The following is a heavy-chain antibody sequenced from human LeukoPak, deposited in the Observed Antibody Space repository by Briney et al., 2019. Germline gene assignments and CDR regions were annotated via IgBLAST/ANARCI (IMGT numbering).Heavy chain of an antibody. D-gene: IGHD4-11*01. J-gene: IGHJ4*02. CDR3: VRSFTVTSTLDY. V-gene: IGHV1-69*13. CDR1: GGTFSSYA. CDR2: IIPIFGTA. Sequence: SVKVSCKASGGTFSSYAISWVRQAPGQGLEWMGGIIPIFGTANYAQKFQGRVTITADESTSTAYMELSSLRSEDTAVYYCVRSFTVTSTLDYWGQGTLVTVSS.